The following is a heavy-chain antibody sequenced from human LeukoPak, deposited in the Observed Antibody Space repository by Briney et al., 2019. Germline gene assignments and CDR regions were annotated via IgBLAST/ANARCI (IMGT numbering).Heavy chain of an antibody. CDR3: ARKGYCSSTSCLAHYYYYMDI. V-gene: IGHV4-34*01. CDR2: INHSGST. J-gene: IGHJ6*03. D-gene: IGHD2-2*01. CDR1: GGSFSGYY. Sequence: SETLSLTCAVYGGSFSGYYWSWIRQPPGKGLEWIGEINHSGSTNYNPSLKSRVTISVDTSKNQFSLKLSSVTAADTAVYYCARKGYCSSTSCLAHYYYYMDIWGKGTTVTVSS.